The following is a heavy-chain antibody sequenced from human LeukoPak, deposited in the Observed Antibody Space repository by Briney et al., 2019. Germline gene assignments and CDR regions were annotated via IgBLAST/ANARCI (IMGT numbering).Heavy chain of an antibody. CDR1: GGPLSGYY. V-gene: IGHV4-34*01. Sequence: SETLSLTCAVYGGPLSGYYWSWIRQPPGEGLEWIGDINYSGTTNYNPSLKSRVTISVDTSKNQFSLKLSSVTAADTAVYYCARAGGVATLSDYWGQGTLVTVSS. D-gene: IGHD5-12*01. CDR3: ARAGGVATLSDY. CDR2: INYSGTT. J-gene: IGHJ4*02.